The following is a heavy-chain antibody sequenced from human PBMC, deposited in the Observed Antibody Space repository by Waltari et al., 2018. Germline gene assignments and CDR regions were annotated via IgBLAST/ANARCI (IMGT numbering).Heavy chain of an antibody. Sequence: EVQLVESGGGLVKPGGSLRLSCAASGFTFSSYSMNWVRQAPGKGLEWVSSISSSSSYIYYADSVKGRFTISRDNAKNSLYLQMNSLRAEDTAVYYCARDRRVTMIVAEGMDVWGQGTTVTVSS. V-gene: IGHV3-21*01. D-gene: IGHD3-22*01. J-gene: IGHJ6*02. CDR3: ARDRRVTMIVAEGMDV. CDR2: ISSSSSYI. CDR1: GFTFSSYS.